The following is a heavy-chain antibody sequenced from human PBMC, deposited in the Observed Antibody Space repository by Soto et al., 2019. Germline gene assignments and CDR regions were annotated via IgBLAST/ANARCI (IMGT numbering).Heavy chain of an antibody. CDR2: IIPIFGTA. CDR1: GGTFSSYA. J-gene: IGHJ6*02. Sequence: GASVKVSCKASGGTFSSYAISWVRQAPGQGLEWMGGIIPIFGTANYAQKFQGRVTITADESTSTAYMELSSLRSEDTAVYYCAREAWSSSWYPPNYYYYYGMDVWGQGTTVTVSS. D-gene: IGHD6-13*01. CDR3: AREAWSSSWYPPNYYYYYGMDV. V-gene: IGHV1-69*13.